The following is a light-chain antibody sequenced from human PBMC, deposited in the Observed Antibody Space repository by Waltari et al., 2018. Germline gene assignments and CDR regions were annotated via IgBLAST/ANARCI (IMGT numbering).Light chain of an antibody. CDR1: QSISSY. V-gene: IGKV1-39*01. CDR3: QQSYSTRFT. Sequence: DIQMTQSPSSLSVSVGDRVTITCRASQSISSYLNWYQQKPGRAPKLLIYEASSLQSGVPSRFSGSGSGTEFTLTISSLQPDDFATYYCQQSYSTRFTFGPGTKVDIK. J-gene: IGKJ3*01. CDR2: EAS.